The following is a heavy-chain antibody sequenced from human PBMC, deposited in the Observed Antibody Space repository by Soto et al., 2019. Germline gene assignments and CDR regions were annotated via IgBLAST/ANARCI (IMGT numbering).Heavy chain of an antibody. CDR3: THLDNNVPWD. CDR1: GVIFNNAW. V-gene: IGHV3-15*01. CDR2: IKSTTVGATT. D-gene: IGHD2-8*01. J-gene: IGHJ4*02. Sequence: EVQVVESGGGLVKPGGSLRLSCAVSGVIFNNAWMSWVRQSPGKGLEWIGRIKSTTVGATTDYVAPVQGRVTIPRDYSKKKVYLQMNSRQSDDTDGYYCTHLDNNVPWDWGQGTLVTVSS.